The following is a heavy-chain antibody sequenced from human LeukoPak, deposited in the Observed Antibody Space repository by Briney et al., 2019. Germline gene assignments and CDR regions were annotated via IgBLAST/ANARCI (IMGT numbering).Heavy chain of an antibody. CDR2: INPNSAGT. CDR3: AGGRRILGGDVTGGDFFDL. CDR1: GYTFTYYY. V-gene: IGHV1-2*02. D-gene: IGHD3-16*01. J-gene: IGHJ4*02. Sequence: ASVKVSCKPSGYTFTYYYIHWVRQAPGQGLEWMGWINPNSAGTFYAQKFQGSVTLTRDTSTSTAYMELTRLKSDDTAVYYCAGGRRILGGDVTGGDFFDLWGRGPLLPASS.